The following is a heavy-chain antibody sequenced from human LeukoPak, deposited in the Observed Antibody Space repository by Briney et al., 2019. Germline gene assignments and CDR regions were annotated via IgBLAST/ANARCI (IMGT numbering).Heavy chain of an antibody. D-gene: IGHD1-26*01. CDR2: INPNSGDT. J-gene: IGHJ4*02. CDR3: ARVPLSWELPHDY. CDR1: GYTFTGYY. V-gene: IGHV1-2*02. Sequence: ASVKVSCKASGYTFTGYYIHWVRQAPGQGLEWMGWINPNSGDTNYAQKFQGRVTMTRDTSITTAYMELSRLRSDDTAMYYCARVPLSWELPHDYWGQGTLVTVSS.